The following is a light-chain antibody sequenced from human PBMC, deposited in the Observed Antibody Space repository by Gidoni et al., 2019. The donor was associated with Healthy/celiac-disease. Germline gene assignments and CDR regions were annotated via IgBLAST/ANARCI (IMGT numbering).Light chain of an antibody. V-gene: IGKV1-5*01. J-gene: IGKJ1*01. CDR3: QQYNSYWWT. CDR2: DAS. Sequence: DIQMTQSPSTLSASVGDRVTITCRASHSISSWLAWYQQNPGKAPKLLIYDASSLESGVPSRFSGSGSGTEFTLTISSLQPDDFATYYCQQYNSYWWTFGQXTKVEIK. CDR1: HSISSW.